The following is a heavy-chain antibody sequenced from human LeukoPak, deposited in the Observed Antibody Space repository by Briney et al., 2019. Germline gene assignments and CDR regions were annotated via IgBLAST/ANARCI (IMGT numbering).Heavy chain of an antibody. CDR1: GXTFXSYW. D-gene: IGHD2-2*01. V-gene: IGHV3-74*01. CDR3: ATRGLLLGSIDY. CDR2: INSDGSST. J-gene: IGHJ4*02. Sequence: GGSLRLSCAASGXTFXSYWXHXVXQAPGXGLVWVSRINSDGSSTSYADSVKGRFTISRDNAKNTLYLQMNSLRAEDTAVYYCATRGLLLGSIDYWGQGTLVTVSS.